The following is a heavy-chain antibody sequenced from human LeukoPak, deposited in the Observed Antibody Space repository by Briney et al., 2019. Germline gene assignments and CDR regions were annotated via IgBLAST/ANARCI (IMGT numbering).Heavy chain of an antibody. J-gene: IGHJ4*02. CDR3: ATTNHDFWSGYYKGEFDY. D-gene: IGHD3-3*01. CDR1: GGSIWSSNW. CDR2: IYHSGST. V-gene: IGHV4-4*02. Sequence: PWGTLSLTCAVSGGSIWSSNWGSGVRKPPGEGLGWMGEIYHSGSTNYNPSLKRRVTISVDKSKNKFSRKMSSVTAADTAVYYCATTNHDFWSGYYKGEFDYWGQGTLVTVSS.